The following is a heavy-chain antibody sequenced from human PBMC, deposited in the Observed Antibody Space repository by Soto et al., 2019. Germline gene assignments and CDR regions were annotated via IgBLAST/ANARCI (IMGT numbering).Heavy chain of an antibody. J-gene: IGHJ6*02. CDR3: ARLRMTTVTTPYYYYGMDV. V-gene: IGHV4-39*01. Sequence: SETLSLTCTVSGGSISSSSYYWGWIRQPPGKGLEWIGSIYYSGSTYYNPSLKSRVTISVDTSKNQFSLKLSSATAADTAVYYCARLRMTTVTTPYYYYGMDVWGQGTTVTVSS. D-gene: IGHD4-17*01. CDR1: GGSISSSSYY. CDR2: IYYSGST.